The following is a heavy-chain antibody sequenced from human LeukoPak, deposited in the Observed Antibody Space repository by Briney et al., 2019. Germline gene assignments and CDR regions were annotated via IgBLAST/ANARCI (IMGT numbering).Heavy chain of an antibody. CDR1: GFTFSSYS. CDR2: ISSSSSYI. J-gene: IGHJ6*02. CDR3: ARVRYYYDSSGYFYYYYYYGMDV. Sequence: PGGSLRLSCAASGFTFSSYSMNWVRQAPGKGLEWVSSISSSSSYIYYADSVKGRFTISRDNAENSLYLQMNSLRAEDTAVYYCARVRYYYDSSGYFYYYYYYGMDVWGQGTTVTVSS. V-gene: IGHV3-21*01. D-gene: IGHD3-22*01.